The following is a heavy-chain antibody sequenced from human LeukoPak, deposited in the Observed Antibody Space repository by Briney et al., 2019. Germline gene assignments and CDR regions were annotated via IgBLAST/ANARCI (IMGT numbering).Heavy chain of an antibody. CDR2: ISAYNGNT. D-gene: IGHD6-6*01. J-gene: IGHJ5*02. Sequence: ASVKVSCKASGYTFTSYGMSWVRQAPGQGLEWMGWISAYNGNTNYAQRLQGRVTMTTDTSTSTAYMELRSLRSDDTAVYYCARDVLEYSSSPNWFDPWGQGTLVTVSS. CDR1: GYTFTSYG. CDR3: ARDVLEYSSSPNWFDP. V-gene: IGHV1-18*01.